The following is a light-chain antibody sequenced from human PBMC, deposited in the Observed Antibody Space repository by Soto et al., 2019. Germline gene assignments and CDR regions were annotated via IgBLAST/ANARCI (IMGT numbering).Light chain of an antibody. Sequence: QSVLTQPPSVSGAPGQRVTISCTGSSSNIGAGYDVHWYQQLPGTAPKLLIYGNSNRPSGVPDRFSGSKSGTSASLAITGLLAEDEADYYCKSYDSSLSGSVVFGGGTKLTVL. V-gene: IGLV1-40*01. CDR1: SSNIGAGYD. CDR3: KSYDSSLSGSVV. J-gene: IGLJ2*01. CDR2: GNS.